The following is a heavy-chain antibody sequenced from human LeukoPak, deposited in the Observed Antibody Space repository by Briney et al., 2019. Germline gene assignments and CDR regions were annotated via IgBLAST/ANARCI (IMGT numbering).Heavy chain of an antibody. J-gene: IGHJ6*02. CDR1: GGTFSSYA. CDR3: ARGTDPSLNIVVVVAAISYYYGMDV. Sequence: ASVKVSCKASGGTFSSYAISWVRQAPGQGLEWMGGIIPIFGTANYAQKFQGRVTITADESTSTAYMELSSLRSEDTAVYYCARGTDPSLNIVVVVAAISYYYGMDVWGQGTTVTVSS. D-gene: IGHD2-15*01. V-gene: IGHV1-69*01. CDR2: IIPIFGTA.